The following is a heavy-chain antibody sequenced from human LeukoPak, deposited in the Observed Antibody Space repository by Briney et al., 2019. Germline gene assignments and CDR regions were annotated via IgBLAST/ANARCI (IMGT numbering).Heavy chain of an antibody. Sequence: SETLSLTCTVSGGSISSYYWSWIRQPPGKGLEWIGYIYYSGSTNYNPSLKSRVTISVDTSKNQFSLKLSSVTAADTAVYYCASGESPNWFDPWGQGTPVTVSS. CDR1: GGSISSYY. V-gene: IGHV4-59*01. CDR2: IYYSGST. J-gene: IGHJ5*02. CDR3: ASGESPNWFDP. D-gene: IGHD3-10*01.